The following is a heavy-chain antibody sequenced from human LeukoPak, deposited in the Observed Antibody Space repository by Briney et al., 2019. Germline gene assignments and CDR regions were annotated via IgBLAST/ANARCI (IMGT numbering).Heavy chain of an antibody. CDR1: GVSISSYY. Sequence: SETLSLTCTVSGVSISSYYWSWIRQPAGKGLEWIGRIYTSGSTNYNPSLKSRVTMSVDTSKNQFSLKLSSVTAADTAVYYCARGAANVDTAMVISWYMDVWGKGTTVTVSS. J-gene: IGHJ6*03. CDR3: ARGAANVDTAMVISWYMDV. D-gene: IGHD5-18*01. CDR2: IYTSGST. V-gene: IGHV4-4*07.